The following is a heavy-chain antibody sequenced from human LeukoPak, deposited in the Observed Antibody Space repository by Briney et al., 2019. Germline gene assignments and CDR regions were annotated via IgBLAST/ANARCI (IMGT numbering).Heavy chain of an antibody. J-gene: IGHJ4*02. Sequence: GGSLRLSCAASGFSFSSYWMHWVRQVPGKRLVWVSRISSDGSTTTYADSVKGRFTISRDNAKNTLYLRMNSLRADDTAVYYCGRGDFLPAGVDYWGQGAQVTVSS. CDR1: GFSFSSYW. D-gene: IGHD2/OR15-2a*01. CDR3: GRGDFLPAGVDY. V-gene: IGHV3-74*01. CDR2: ISSDGSTT.